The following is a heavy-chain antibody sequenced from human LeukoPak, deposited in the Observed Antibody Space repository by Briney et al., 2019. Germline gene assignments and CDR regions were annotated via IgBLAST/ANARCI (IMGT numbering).Heavy chain of an antibody. D-gene: IGHD5-18*01. CDR3: ARDRGSYGSMDV. CDR2: IYTSGST. Sequence: SETLSLTCTVSGGSISNYYWSWIRQPAGEGLEWIGRIYTSGSTNYNPSLKSRVTMSLDTSKNQFSLKLSSVTAADTAVYYCARDRGSYGSMDVWGKGTTVTVSS. V-gene: IGHV4-4*07. J-gene: IGHJ6*03. CDR1: GGSISNYY.